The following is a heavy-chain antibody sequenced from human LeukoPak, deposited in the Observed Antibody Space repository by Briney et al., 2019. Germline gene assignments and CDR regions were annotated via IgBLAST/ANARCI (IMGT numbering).Heavy chain of an antibody. V-gene: IGHV3-21*01. Sequence: GGSLRLSCAASGFTFSSYSMNWVRQAPGKGLEWVSSISSSSSYIYYADSVKGRFTISRDNAKNSLYLQMNSLRAEDTAVYYCARDSPSYCSSTSCTGYDAFDIWGQGTMVTVSS. CDR1: GFTFSSYS. CDR2: ISSSSSYI. CDR3: ARDSPSYCSSTSCTGYDAFDI. D-gene: IGHD2-2*01. J-gene: IGHJ3*02.